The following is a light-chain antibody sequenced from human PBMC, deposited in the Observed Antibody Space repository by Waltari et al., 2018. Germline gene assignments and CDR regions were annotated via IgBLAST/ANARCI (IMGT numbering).Light chain of an antibody. V-gene: IGLV4-69*01. CDR3: QTGGHGTWV. Sequence: QLVLTQSPSASASLGAPFQLPCTLTSGHSPTIILRLQQHPEKGPRYLMNVNSDGSHNQGVGIPDRFSGSSSGAERYLTISSLQSEDEADYYCQTGGHGTWVFGGGTRLTVL. CDR2: VNSDGSH. CDR1: SGHSPTI. J-gene: IGLJ3*02.